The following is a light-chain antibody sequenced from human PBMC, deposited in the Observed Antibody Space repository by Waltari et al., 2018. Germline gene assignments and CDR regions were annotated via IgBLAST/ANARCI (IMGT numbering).Light chain of an antibody. Sequence: EIVLTQSPGTLSLSPGERATLSCRASQSVSSSSSPWYQQKPGQAPRLIIYGAVTRGTDVPARFSASGSGTEFTLTISSVQSEDFAVYYCQHYNNWPYTFGQGTKLEI. CDR2: GAV. CDR1: QSVSSS. J-gene: IGKJ2*01. CDR3: QHYNNWPYT. V-gene: IGKV3-15*01.